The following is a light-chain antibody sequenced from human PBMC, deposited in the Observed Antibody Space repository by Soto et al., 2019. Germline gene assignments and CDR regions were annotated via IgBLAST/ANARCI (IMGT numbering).Light chain of an antibody. Sequence: QSVLTQPASVSGSPGQSITISCTGTSSDVGGYNYVSWYQQHPGKAPKLMIYDVSNRPSGVSNRFSGSKSGNTASLTISGLQAEDEADYYCSSYASGSNGFGGGTQLPVL. CDR3: SSYASGSNG. V-gene: IGLV2-14*01. CDR2: DVS. CDR1: SSDVGGYNY. J-gene: IGLJ2*01.